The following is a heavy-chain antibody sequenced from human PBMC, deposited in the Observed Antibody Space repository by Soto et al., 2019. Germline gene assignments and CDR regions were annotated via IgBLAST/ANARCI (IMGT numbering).Heavy chain of an antibody. V-gene: IGHV4-61*01. J-gene: IGHJ4*02. CDR1: GVSVSSGSYY. CDR3: ARSDIGLQFDC. D-gene: IGHD2-8*01. Sequence: QVQLQESGPGLVKPSETLSLSCTVSGVSVSSGSYYWSWIRQPPGKGLEWIGYIHSSGSTKYNPSLKSRVTSSVDTSKNQFSLKMSSVTAADTALYYCARSDIGLQFDCWGRGTLVTVSS. CDR2: IHSSGST.